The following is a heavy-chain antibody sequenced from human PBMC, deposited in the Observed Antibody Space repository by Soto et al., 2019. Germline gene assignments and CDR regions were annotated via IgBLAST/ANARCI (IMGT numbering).Heavy chain of an antibody. CDR3: ARDPSENTVTDWEYYFDY. J-gene: IGHJ4*02. V-gene: IGHV3-30-3*01. D-gene: IGHD4-4*01. Sequence: GGSLRLSCAASGFTFSSYAMHWVRQAPGKGLEWVAVISYDGSNKYYADSVKGRFTISRDNSKNTLYLQMNSLRAEDTAVYYCARDPSENTVTDWEYYFDYWGQGTLVTVSS. CDR1: GFTFSSYA. CDR2: ISYDGSNK.